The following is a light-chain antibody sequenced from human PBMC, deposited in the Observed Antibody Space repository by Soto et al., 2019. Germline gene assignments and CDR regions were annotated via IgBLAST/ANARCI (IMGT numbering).Light chain of an antibody. Sequence: DIQMTQSPSTLSASVGDRVTITCRASQSITNWLAWYQQKPGKAPKLLIYGASTLESGVPSRFSGSGSGTDFTLTISRLEPEDFAVYYCQQYGSSGTFGQGTKVDIK. CDR3: QQYGSSGT. V-gene: IGKV1-5*01. CDR1: QSITNW. J-gene: IGKJ1*01. CDR2: GAS.